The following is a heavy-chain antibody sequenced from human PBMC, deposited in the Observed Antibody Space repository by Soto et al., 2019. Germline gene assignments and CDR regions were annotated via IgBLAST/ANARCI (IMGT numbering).Heavy chain of an antibody. CDR2: IYYSGST. CDR3: VRYTFIFWGDNAPAYLFAP. V-gene: IGHV4-59*01. D-gene: IGHD7-27*01. J-gene: IGHJ5*02. CDR1: GGSISSYY. Sequence: SETLSLTCTVSGGSISSYYWSWIRQPPGKGLEWIGYIYYSGSTNYNPSLKSRVTISVDTSKNQFSLKLSSVTAADTAVYYCVRYTFIFWGDNAPAYLFAPRGQGTPVTVSA.